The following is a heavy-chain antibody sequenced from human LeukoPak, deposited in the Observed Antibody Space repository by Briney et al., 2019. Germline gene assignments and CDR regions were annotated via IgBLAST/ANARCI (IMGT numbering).Heavy chain of an antibody. Sequence: GRSLRLTCAASGFTFSSYAMHWVRQAPGKGLEWVAVISYDGSNKYYADSVKGRFTISRDNSKNTLYLQMNSLRAEDTAVYYCARALTTVTYFDYWGQGTLVTVSS. CDR2: ISYDGSNK. D-gene: IGHD4-17*01. V-gene: IGHV3-30*04. CDR1: GFTFSSYA. CDR3: ARALTTVTYFDY. J-gene: IGHJ4*02.